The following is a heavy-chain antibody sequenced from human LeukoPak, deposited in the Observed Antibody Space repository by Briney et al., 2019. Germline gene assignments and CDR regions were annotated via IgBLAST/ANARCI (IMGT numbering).Heavy chain of an antibody. CDR3: ARALRITMVRGVEHFDY. D-gene: IGHD3-10*01. J-gene: IGHJ4*02. CDR2: IYYSGST. CDR1: GGSISSYY. Sequence: SETLSLTCTVPGGSISSYYWSWIRQPPGKGLEWIGYIYYSGSTNYNPSLKSRVTISVDTSKNQFSLKLSSVTAADTAVYYCARALRITMVRGVEHFDYWGQGTLVTVSS. V-gene: IGHV4-59*08.